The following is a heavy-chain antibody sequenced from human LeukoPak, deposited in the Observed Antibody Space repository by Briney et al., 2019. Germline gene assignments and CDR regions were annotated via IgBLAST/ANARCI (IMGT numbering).Heavy chain of an antibody. V-gene: IGHV4-59*08. J-gene: IGHJ4*02. D-gene: IGHD6-25*01. CDR1: GASVSTSY. CDR3: ARHPASYFDS. Sequence: SETLSLTCTVSGASVSTSYWSWIRQPPGKGLEWIAYIHNSGSINCNPSLKSRVTISVDTSKNQFSLKLSSVTAADTAVYYCARHPASYFDSWGQGTLVTVSS. CDR2: IHNSGSI.